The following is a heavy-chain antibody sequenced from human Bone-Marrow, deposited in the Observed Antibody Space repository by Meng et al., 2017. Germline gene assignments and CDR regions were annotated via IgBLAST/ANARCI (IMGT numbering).Heavy chain of an antibody. Sequence: QVQVQESGPGLVKPSETLSLTCVVSGASISSGNWWNWVRQPPGKGLECIGDIYHSGSTNYNPSLKSRVTISVDKSKNQFSLKLSSVTAADTAMYYCARGGGCSSSSCDLDYWGQGILVTVSS. D-gene: IGHD2-2*01. J-gene: IGHJ4*02. CDR1: GASISSGNW. CDR3: ARGGGCSSSSCDLDY. CDR2: IYHSGST. V-gene: IGHV4-4*02.